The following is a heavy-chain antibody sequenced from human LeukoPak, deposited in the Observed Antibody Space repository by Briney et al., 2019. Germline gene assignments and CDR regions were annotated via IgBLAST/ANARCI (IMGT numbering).Heavy chain of an antibody. J-gene: IGHJ4*02. CDR1: GGSISSNNYF. D-gene: IGHD3-3*01. CDR3: QSRFLEWLLDY. V-gene: IGHV4-39*01. Sequence: SETLSLTCTVSGGSISSNNYFWGWIRQPPGKGLEWIGSIYDSGSTYYNPSLKSRVTISVDTSKNQFSLKLNSVTAADTAMYYCQSRFLEWLLDYWGQGTLVSVSS. CDR2: IYDSGST.